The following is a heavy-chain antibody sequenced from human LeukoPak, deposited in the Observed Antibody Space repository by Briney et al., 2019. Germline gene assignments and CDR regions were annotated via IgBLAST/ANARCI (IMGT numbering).Heavy chain of an antibody. CDR3: ARDNPPRTLDAFDI. V-gene: IGHV4-4*07. Sequence: PSETLSLTCTVSGGSISSYYWSWIRQPAGKGLEWIGRIYTSGSTNYNPSLKSRVTMSVDTSKNQFSLKLSSVTAADTAVCYCARDNPPRTLDAFDIWGQGTMVTVSS. CDR1: GGSISSYY. CDR2: IYTSGST. D-gene: IGHD1-14*01. J-gene: IGHJ3*02.